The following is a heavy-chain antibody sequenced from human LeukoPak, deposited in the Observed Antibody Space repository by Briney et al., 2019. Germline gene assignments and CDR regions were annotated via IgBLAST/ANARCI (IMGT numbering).Heavy chain of an antibody. CDR1: GGSISSNSHY. V-gene: IGHV4-39*01. CDR2: IYYSGST. CDR3: ARQVYYYDRSGYYYVDFFDF. J-gene: IGHJ4*02. D-gene: IGHD3-22*01. Sequence: SETLSLTCSVSGGSISSNSHYWGWLRQPPGKGLEWIGSIYYSGSTYYNSSLKSRVTISVDTTKNQLSLKLTSATVADTAVYYCARQVYYYDRSGYYYVDFFDFWGQGTLVTVSS.